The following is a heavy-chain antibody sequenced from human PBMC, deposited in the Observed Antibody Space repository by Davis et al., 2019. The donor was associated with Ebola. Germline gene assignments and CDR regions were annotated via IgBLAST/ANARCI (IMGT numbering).Heavy chain of an antibody. CDR3: ARAGMVQGVITKWDGY. CDR2: ISSSSTTI. Sequence: GESLKISCVASVFTFSRNSMNWVRQAPGKGLEWVSYISSSSTTIYYADSVKGRFTISRDNAKNALYLQMNSLRDEDTAVYYCARAGMVQGVITKWDGYWGQGTLVTVSS. V-gene: IGHV3-48*02. D-gene: IGHD3-10*01. CDR1: VFTFSRNS. J-gene: IGHJ4*02.